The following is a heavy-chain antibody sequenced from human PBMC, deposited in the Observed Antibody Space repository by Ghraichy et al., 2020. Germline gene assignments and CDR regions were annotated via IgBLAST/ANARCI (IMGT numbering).Heavy chain of an antibody. J-gene: IGHJ6*02. Sequence: GESLNISCEASGFIVNDDYMTWIRQVPGKELEWVAHVSSSGVVTSYADSVKGRFTISRDNAKSSFFLQMNNLRVEDTAVYYCARLVCDISTGHYGPCDKHYGMDVWGQGTTVTVAS. CDR3: ARLVCDISTGHYGPCDKHYGMDV. CDR1: GFIVNDDY. V-gene: IGHV3-11*01. D-gene: IGHD3-9*01. CDR2: VSSSGVVT.